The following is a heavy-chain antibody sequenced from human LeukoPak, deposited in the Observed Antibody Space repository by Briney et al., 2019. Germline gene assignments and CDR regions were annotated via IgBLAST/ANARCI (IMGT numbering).Heavy chain of an antibody. CDR3: AKESGAGSQVVTLANWFDP. CDR1: GFTFSSYG. D-gene: IGHD6-6*01. J-gene: IGHJ5*02. Sequence: GGSLRLSCAASGFTFSSYGMHWVRQAPGKGLEWVAFIRYDGSNKYYADSVKGRFTISRDNSKNTLYLQMNSLRAEDTAVYYCAKESGAGSQVVTLANWFDPRGQGTLVTVSS. V-gene: IGHV3-30*02. CDR2: IRYDGSNK.